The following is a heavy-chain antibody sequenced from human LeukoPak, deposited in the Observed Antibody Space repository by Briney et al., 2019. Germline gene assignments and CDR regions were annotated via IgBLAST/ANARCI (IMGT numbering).Heavy chain of an antibody. J-gene: IGHJ5*02. CDR3: ARVVAAAGTGWGWFDP. CDR1: GYTFTGYY. V-gene: IGHV1-2*02. Sequence: ASVKVSCKASGYTFTGYYMHWVRQAPGQGLEWMGWINPNSGGTNYAQKFQGRVTMTRDTSISTAYMELSRLRSDDTAVYYCARVVAAAGTGWGWFDPWGQGTLVTVSP. CDR2: INPNSGGT. D-gene: IGHD6-13*01.